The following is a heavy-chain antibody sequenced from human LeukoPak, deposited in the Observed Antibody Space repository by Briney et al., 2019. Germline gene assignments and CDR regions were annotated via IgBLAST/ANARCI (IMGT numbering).Heavy chain of an antibody. V-gene: IGHV3-11*01. CDR1: GFTFSEYY. Sequence: GGSLRLSCAAAGFTFSEYYMRWIRQAPRKVPDWVSYISSRGSTLYYADAVQGRFTISRDNAKNSLYLQMNSLRAEDTAVYYCAADFDWPYFDYWGQGTLVTVSS. CDR2: ISSRGSTL. J-gene: IGHJ4*02. CDR3: AADFDWPYFDY. D-gene: IGHD3-9*01.